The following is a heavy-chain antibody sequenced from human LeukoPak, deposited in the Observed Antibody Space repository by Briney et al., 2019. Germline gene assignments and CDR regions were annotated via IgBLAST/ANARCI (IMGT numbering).Heavy chain of an antibody. V-gene: IGHV5-51*01. J-gene: IGHJ4*02. CDR2: IYPGDSDT. Sequence: GGSLQISCQGSGSSFTSDWIGWVRQMPGKGREWMGIIYPGDSDTRYSPSFQGQVTISADKSISTAYLQWSSLKASDTAMYYCASAISGGPLDYWGQGTLVTVSS. CDR1: GSSFTSDW. CDR3: ASAISGGPLDY. D-gene: IGHD4-23*01.